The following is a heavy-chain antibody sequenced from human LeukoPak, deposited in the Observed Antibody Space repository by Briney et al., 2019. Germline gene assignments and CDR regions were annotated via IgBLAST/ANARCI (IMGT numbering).Heavy chain of an antibody. V-gene: IGHV3-30*04. D-gene: IGHD3-10*01. CDR3: ARDWNYYSIFDY. J-gene: IGHJ4*02. CDR1: GFTFSSYA. CDR2: ISYDGSDK. Sequence: PGTSLRLSCAASGFTFSSYAMHWVRQAPGKGLEWVAVISYDGSDKYYADSVKGRFTISRDNSKNTLYLQVNSLRAEDTAVYYCARDWNYYSIFDYWGQGTLVTVSS.